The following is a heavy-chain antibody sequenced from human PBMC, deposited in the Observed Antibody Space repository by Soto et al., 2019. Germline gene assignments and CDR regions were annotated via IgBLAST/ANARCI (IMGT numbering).Heavy chain of an antibody. Sequence: QVQLQQWGTGLLKPSETLSLTCAVYGEPFSGYYWSWIRQPPGKGLEWIGEINHSGSINYNPSLKSRVTISEDSSKNQFSLNLNSVTAADTAVYYCVRNTNPPPVRYYFDYWGQGTLVTVTS. CDR1: GEPFSGYY. D-gene: IGHD4-17*01. J-gene: IGHJ4*02. V-gene: IGHV4-34*02. CDR2: INHSGSI. CDR3: VRNTNPPPVRYYFDY.